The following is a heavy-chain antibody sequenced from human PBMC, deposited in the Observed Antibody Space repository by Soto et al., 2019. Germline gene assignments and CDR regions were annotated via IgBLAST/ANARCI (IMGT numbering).Heavy chain of an antibody. V-gene: IGHV4-39*01. CDR3: AKQQQFAIYYFDY. J-gene: IGHJ4*02. D-gene: IGHD6-6*01. CDR1: GGSISSSTYY. Sequence: PSETLSLTCTVSGGSISSSTYYWGWIRQPPGKGLEWIGSIYYSGSTYYNPSLKSRVTISVDTSKNQFSLKVRSVTAADTAVYYCAKQQQFAIYYFDYWGQGTLVTVSS. CDR2: IYYSGST.